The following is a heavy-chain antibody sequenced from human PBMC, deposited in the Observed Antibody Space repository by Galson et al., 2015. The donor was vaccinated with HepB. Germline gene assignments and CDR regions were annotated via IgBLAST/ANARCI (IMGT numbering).Heavy chain of an antibody. CDR2: ISPNDDYI. CDR3: ARGGLQKQRNDYFDF. V-gene: IGHV3-21*01. D-gene: IGHD3-10*01. CDR1: GFTFRSYS. J-gene: IGHJ4*02. Sequence: SLRLSCAASGFTFRSYSMNWVRQAPGKGLEWVSSISPNDDYIYYAETLRGRFSISRDNARNSLYLQMNSLRAEDTAVYYCARGGLQKQRNDYFDFWRRGTLVTVSS.